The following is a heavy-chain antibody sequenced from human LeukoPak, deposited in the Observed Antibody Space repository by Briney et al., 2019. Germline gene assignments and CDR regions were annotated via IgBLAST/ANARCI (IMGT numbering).Heavy chain of an antibody. Sequence: KPSETLSLTCAVYGGSFSGYYWSWIRQPPGKGLGWIGEINHSGSTNYNPSLKSRVTISVDTSKNQFSLKLSSVTAADTAVYYCAREGPGVYYGSGSFNWFDPWGQGTLVTVSS. V-gene: IGHV4-34*01. CDR2: INHSGST. CDR3: AREGPGVYYGSGSFNWFDP. D-gene: IGHD3-10*01. CDR1: GGSFSGYY. J-gene: IGHJ5*02.